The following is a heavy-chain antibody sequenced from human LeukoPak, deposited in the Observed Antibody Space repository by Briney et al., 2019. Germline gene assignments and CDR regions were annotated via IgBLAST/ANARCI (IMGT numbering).Heavy chain of an antibody. Sequence: GGSLRLSCAASGFTFSSYAMSWVRQAPGKGLEWVSAISGSGGSTYYADSVKGRFTISRDNSKNTLYLQMNSLRAEDTAVYYCAKDADCLGYCSSTSCFYFDYWGQGTLVTVSS. J-gene: IGHJ4*02. CDR2: ISGSGGST. D-gene: IGHD2-2*01. CDR1: GFTFSSYA. V-gene: IGHV3-23*01. CDR3: AKDADCLGYCSSTSCFYFDY.